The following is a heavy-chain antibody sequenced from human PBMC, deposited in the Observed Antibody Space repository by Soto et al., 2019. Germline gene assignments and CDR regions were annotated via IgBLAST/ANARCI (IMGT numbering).Heavy chain of an antibody. CDR2: IYYSGST. J-gene: IGHJ5*02. CDR3: ARVWIVVVPAAENNWFDP. CDR1: GGSISSGGYY. Sequence: SETLSLTCTVSGGSISSGGYYWSWIRQRPEKGLEWIGYIYYSGSTYYNPSLKSRVTISVDTSKNQFSLKLSSVTAADTAVYYCARVWIVVVPAAENNWFDPWGQGTLVTVSS. V-gene: IGHV4-31*03. D-gene: IGHD2-2*01.